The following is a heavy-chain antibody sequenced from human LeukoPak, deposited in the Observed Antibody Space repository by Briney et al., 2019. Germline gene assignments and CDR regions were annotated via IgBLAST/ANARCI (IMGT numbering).Heavy chain of an antibody. J-gene: IGHJ4*02. CDR2: IYYSGST. CDR1: GGSIRSYY. CDR3: ARVGDYNWNYFDY. Sequence: PSETLSLTXTVSGGSIRSYYWSWIRQPPGKGLEWIGYIYYSGSTNYNPSLKSRVTISVDTSKNQFSLKLSSVTAADTAVYYCARVGDYNWNYFDYWGQGTLVTVSS. D-gene: IGHD1-20*01. V-gene: IGHV4-59*01.